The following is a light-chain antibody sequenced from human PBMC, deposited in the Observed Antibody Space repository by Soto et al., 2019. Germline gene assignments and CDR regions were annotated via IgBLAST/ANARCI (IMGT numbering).Light chain of an antibody. V-gene: IGKV3-11*01. J-gene: IGKJ2*01. CDR2: DAS. CDR3: QQRRNWPPYT. CDR1: QSVSSY. Sequence: EIVLTQSPATLSLSPGERATLSCRASQSVSSYFAWYQQKPGQAPRLLIYDASNRATGIPARFSGSGSGTDFTLTISSLAAEDVAVYYFQQRRNWPPYTCAQGTKLDI.